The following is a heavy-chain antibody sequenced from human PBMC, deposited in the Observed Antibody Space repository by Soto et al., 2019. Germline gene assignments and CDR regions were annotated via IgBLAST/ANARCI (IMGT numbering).Heavy chain of an antibody. Sequence: SETLSLTCTVSGGSISSGGYYWSWIRQHPGKGLEWIGYIYYSGSTYYNPSLKSRVTISVDTSKNQFSLKLSSVTAADTAVYYCARVRMTTVATPYYFDYWGQGTLVTVSS. J-gene: IGHJ4*02. CDR2: IYYSGST. CDR3: ARVRMTTVATPYYFDY. D-gene: IGHD4-17*01. CDR1: GGSISSGGYY. V-gene: IGHV4-31*03.